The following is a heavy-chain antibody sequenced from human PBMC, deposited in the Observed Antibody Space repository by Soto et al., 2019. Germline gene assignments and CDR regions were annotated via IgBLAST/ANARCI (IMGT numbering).Heavy chain of an antibody. CDR3: VKDGSISDCSSTSCYYYYSYYMDV. V-gene: IGHV3-64D*06. CDR2: ISSNGGST. J-gene: IGHJ6*02. CDR1: GFTFSSYA. Sequence: GGSLRLSCSASGFTFSSYAMHWVRQAPGKGLEYVSAISSNGGSTYYADSVKGRFAISRDNSKNTLYLQMSRLRAEDTAVYYCVKDGSISDCSSTSCYYYYSYYMDVWGQETTLTVSS. D-gene: IGHD2-2*01.